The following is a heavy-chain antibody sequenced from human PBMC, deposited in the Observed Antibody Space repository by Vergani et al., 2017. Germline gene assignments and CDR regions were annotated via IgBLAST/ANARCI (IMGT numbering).Heavy chain of an antibody. CDR2: IYSGGST. CDR1: GFTVSSNY. Sequence: EVQLVESGGGLVQPGGSLRLSCAASGFTVSSNYMSWVRQAPGKGLEWVSVIYSGGSTYYADSVKGRFTISRDNSKNTLYLQMNSLRAEDTAVYYCAKEGLRYFDWLGSSMDVWGQGTTVTVSS. D-gene: IGHD3-9*01. J-gene: IGHJ6*02. CDR3: AKEGLRYFDWLGSSMDV. V-gene: IGHV3-66*01.